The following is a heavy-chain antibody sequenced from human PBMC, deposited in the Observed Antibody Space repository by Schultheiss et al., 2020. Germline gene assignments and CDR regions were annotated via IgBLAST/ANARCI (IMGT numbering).Heavy chain of an antibody. CDR3: ANLYDSSGYYYDYFDY. CDR2: ISSSSTI. Sequence: GGSLRLSCAASGFTFSSYSMNWVRQAPGKGLEWVSYISSSSTIYYADSVKGQFTISRDNAKNSLYLQMNSLRAEDTAVYYCANLYDSSGYYYDYFDYWGQGTLVTVSS. D-gene: IGHD3-22*01. CDR1: GFTFSSYS. J-gene: IGHJ4*02. V-gene: IGHV3-48*01.